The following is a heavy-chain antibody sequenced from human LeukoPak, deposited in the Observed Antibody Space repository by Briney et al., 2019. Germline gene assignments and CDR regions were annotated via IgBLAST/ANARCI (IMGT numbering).Heavy chain of an antibody. J-gene: IGHJ4*02. D-gene: IGHD3-16*02. Sequence: SETLSLTCAVYGGSFSGHYWSWIRQPPGKGLEWIGEINHSGSTNYNPSLKSRVTISVDTSKNQFSLKLSSVTAADTAVYYCARDFIRWGQGTLVTVSS. CDR1: GGSFSGHY. CDR3: ARDFIR. V-gene: IGHV4-34*01. CDR2: INHSGST.